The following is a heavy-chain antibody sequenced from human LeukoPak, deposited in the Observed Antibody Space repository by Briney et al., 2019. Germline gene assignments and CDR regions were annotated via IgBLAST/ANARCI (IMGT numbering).Heavy chain of an antibody. J-gene: IGHJ4*02. D-gene: IGHD6-13*01. Sequence: PSETLSLTCTVSGGSISSSGYYWGWVRQAPGKGLEWVSAFSGSGDSTYYADSVRGRFTISRDNSKNTLYLQMNSLRAEDTAVYYCAKGGPYSSSWYDFDYWGQGTLVTVSS. V-gene: IGHV3-23*01. CDR3: AKGGPYSSSWYDFDY. CDR2: FSGSGDST. CDR1: GGSISSSGYY.